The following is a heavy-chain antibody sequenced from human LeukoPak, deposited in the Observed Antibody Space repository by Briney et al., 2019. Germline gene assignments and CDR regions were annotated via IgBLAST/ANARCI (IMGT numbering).Heavy chain of an antibody. Sequence: GGSLRLSCADSGFTFSSYVMSWVRQAPGKGVEWVSVISGSGGSTYYADSVKGRFTISRDNSKNTLYLQMNSLRAEDTAVYYCAKEARQSAGFSRFDPWGQGTLVTVSS. CDR2: ISGSGGST. CDR1: GFTFSSYV. D-gene: IGHD6-13*01. J-gene: IGHJ5*02. V-gene: IGHV3-23*01. CDR3: AKEARQSAGFSRFDP.